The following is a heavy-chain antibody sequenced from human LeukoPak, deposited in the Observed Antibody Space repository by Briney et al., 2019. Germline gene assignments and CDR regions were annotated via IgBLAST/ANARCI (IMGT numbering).Heavy chain of an antibody. Sequence: SETLSLTCTVSGGSISSYYWSWIRQPPGKGLEWIGYIYYSGSTNYNPSLKSRVTISVDTSKNQFSLKLTSVTTADTAVYYCARGGEIWFDLWGQGTLVTVSS. CDR3: ARGGEIWFDL. V-gene: IGHV4-59*01. CDR2: IYYSGST. CDR1: GGSISSYY. J-gene: IGHJ5*02. D-gene: IGHD5-12*01.